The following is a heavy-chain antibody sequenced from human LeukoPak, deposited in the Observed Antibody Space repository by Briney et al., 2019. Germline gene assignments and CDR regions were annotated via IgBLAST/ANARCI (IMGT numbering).Heavy chain of an antibody. CDR1: GFTFTSSA. D-gene: IGHD7-27*01. CDR3: APWGRDGDFDY. J-gene: IGHJ4*02. V-gene: IGHV1-58*01. Sequence: SVKVSCKASGFTFTSSAVQWVRQARGQRLEWIGWIVVGSGNTNYAQKFQERVTITRDMSTSTAYMELSSLRSEDKAVYYCAPWGRDGDFDYWGQGPLATVSS. CDR2: IVVGSGNT.